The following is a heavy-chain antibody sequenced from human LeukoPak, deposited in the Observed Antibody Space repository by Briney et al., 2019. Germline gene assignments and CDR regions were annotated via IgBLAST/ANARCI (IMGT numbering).Heavy chain of an antibody. V-gene: IGHV3-23*01. D-gene: IGHD3-10*01. CDR2: ISERGGST. Sequence: GRSLRLSCVVSGLTLSNYGMSWVRQAPGKALEWVSGISERGGSTNYADSVKGRFIISRDTSKNTVYLQMNSLRVEDTAVYFCAKRRIVIRAVIIIGFHKEAYYFDYWGQGILVTVSS. CDR1: GLTLSNYG. CDR3: AKRRIVIRAVIIIGFHKEAYYFDY. J-gene: IGHJ4*02.